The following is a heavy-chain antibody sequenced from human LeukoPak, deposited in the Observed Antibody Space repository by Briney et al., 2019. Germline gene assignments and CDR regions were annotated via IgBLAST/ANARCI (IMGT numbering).Heavy chain of an antibody. V-gene: IGHV3-30*02. CDR3: AKSHLPNSYSGTYYCDY. Sequence: GSLRPSLSASGFTFRSYCIHWVRQAPAKGLGVGAFIRYDESKTFYGDSVKGRFTVSRDNSKNTLYLQMNSLRAEDTAVYYCAKSHLPNSYSGTYYCDYWGQGTQVTVSS. D-gene: IGHD1-26*01. J-gene: IGHJ4*02. CDR2: IRYDESKT. CDR1: GFTFRSYC.